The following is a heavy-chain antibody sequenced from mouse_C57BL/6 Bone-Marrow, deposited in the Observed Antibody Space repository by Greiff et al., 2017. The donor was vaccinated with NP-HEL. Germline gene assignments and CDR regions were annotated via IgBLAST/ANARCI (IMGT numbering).Heavy chain of an antibody. J-gene: IGHJ3*01. CDR3: ARKIYGSSSFAY. CDR1: GYTFTSYT. Sequence: QVQLKESGAELARPGASVKMSCKASGYTFTSYTMHWVKQRPGQGLEWIGYINPSSGYTKYNQKFKDKATLTADKSSSTAYMQLSSLTSEDSAVYYCARKIYGSSSFAYWGQGTLVTVS. V-gene: IGHV1-4*01. D-gene: IGHD1-1*01. CDR2: INPSSGYT.